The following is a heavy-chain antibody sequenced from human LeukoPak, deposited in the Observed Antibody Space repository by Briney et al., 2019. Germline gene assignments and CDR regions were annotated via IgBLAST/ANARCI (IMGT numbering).Heavy chain of an antibody. CDR1: GFSLITSGVG. CDR3: AHRPRPSSYLDNWFDA. CDR2: IYCNDDK. D-gene: IGHD6-6*01. Sequence: SGPTLLKPKQTLTLTCTFSGFSLITSGVGVGWIHQHPGKALEWLAVIYCNDDKRYSPSLKNRLTLTKDTSKSQVVLTMTNMDPADTDTYYCAHRPRPSSYLDNWFDAWGQGTLVAVSS. V-gene: IGHV2-5*01. J-gene: IGHJ5*02.